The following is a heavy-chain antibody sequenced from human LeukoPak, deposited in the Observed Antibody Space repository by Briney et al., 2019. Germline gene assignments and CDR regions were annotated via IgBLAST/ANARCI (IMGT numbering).Heavy chain of an antibody. V-gene: IGHV1-69*04. J-gene: IGHJ6*02. CDR3: ARGAAARHRGDYYGMDV. CDR1: GGTFSSYA. D-gene: IGHD6-13*01. Sequence: SVKVSCKASGGTFSSYAISWVRPAPGQGLEWMGRIIPILGIANYAQKFQGRVTITADKSTSTAYMELSSLRSEDTAVYYCARGAAARHRGDYYGMDVWGQGTTVTVSS. CDR2: IIPILGIA.